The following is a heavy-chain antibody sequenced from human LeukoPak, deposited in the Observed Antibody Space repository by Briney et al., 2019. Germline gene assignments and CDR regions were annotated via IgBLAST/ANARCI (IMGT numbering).Heavy chain of an antibody. J-gene: IGHJ3*02. CDR2: IKQDGSEK. D-gene: IGHD1-1*01. Sequence: GGSLRLSCAASGFIFTKYRMSWVRQAPGKGLEWVANIKQDGSEKCYVDSVKGRFTISRDNSKNTLYLQMNSLRAEGSAEYYCAKSLLTTATGTGRAFDIWGQGTMVTVSA. V-gene: IGHV3-7*03. CDR1: GFIFTKYR. CDR3: AKSLLTTATGTGRAFDI.